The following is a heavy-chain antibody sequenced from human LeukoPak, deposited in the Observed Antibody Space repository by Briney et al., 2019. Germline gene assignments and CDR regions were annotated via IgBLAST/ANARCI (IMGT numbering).Heavy chain of an antibody. Sequence: GASVKVSCKASGYTFTSYGISWVRQAPGQGLEWMGWISAYNGNTNYAQKLQGRVTMTTDTSTSTAYMELRSLRSDDTAVYYCARGRSLTIFGVAPDAFDIWGQGTMVTVSS. V-gene: IGHV1-18*01. D-gene: IGHD3-3*01. J-gene: IGHJ3*02. CDR1: GYTFTSYG. CDR2: ISAYNGNT. CDR3: ARGRSLTIFGVAPDAFDI.